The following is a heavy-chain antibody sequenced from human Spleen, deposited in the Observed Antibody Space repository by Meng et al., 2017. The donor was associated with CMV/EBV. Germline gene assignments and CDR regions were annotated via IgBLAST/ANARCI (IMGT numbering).Heavy chain of an antibody. Sequence: ESLKLSCAASRFTFRSYAMSWVRQAPGKGLEWVSAISGSGGSTYYADSVKGRFTISRDNSKNTLYLQMNSLRAEDTAVYYCAIIIAVAGDLDYWGQGTLVTVSS. V-gene: IGHV3-23*01. CDR1: RFTFRSYA. J-gene: IGHJ4*02. CDR2: ISGSGGST. D-gene: IGHD6-19*01. CDR3: AIIIAVAGDLDY.